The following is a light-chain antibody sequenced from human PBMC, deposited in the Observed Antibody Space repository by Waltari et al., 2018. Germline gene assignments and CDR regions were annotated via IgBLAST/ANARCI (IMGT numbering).Light chain of an antibody. V-gene: IGKV3-15*01. CDR3: QQYNTGPPCT. Sequence: EIVMTQSPATLSVSPGERATLSCRASQSISFNLAWYQQKPGQAPRLLIYGASTRASGIPARFSDSGSGTDFSLTISSLQSEDFAVYFCQQYNTGPPCTFGQGTKVEVK. CDR2: GAS. J-gene: IGKJ1*01. CDR1: QSISFN.